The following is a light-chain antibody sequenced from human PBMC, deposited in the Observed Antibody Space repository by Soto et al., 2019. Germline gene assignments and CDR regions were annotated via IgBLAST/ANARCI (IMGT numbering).Light chain of an antibody. CDR1: SSAIGHYDY. CDR3: CSLTTSHTYV. V-gene: IGLV2-14*03. J-gene: IGLJ1*01. CDR2: HVT. Sequence: QSVLTQPASVSGSPGRSITIPCTGPSSAIGHYDYVSWYQQHPGKAPKLMIYHVTYRPSGVSNRYSGSKSGNSASLTISGLQADDEADYYCCSLTTSHTYVFGSGTKLTVL.